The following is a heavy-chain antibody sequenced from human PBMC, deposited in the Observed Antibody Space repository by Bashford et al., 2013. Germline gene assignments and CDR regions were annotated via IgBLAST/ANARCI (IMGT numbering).Heavy chain of an antibody. CDR3: AAPRFATGAYYGMDV. CDR2: ISYDGNNQ. V-gene: IGHV3-30-3*01. Sequence: GGSLRLSCSASGFTFIHYTFYWVRHTPHKGLEWVALISYDGNNQYYADSVKGRFTISRDNAKSKVYLDMKTVRPEDTAVYYCAAPRFATGAYYGMDVWGQGTTVTVSS. D-gene: IGHD3-16*01. CDR1: GFTFIHYT. J-gene: IGHJ6*02.